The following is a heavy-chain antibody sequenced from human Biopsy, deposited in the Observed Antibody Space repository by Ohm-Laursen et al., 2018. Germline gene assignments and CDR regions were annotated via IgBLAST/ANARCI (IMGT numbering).Heavy chain of an antibody. Sequence: ASVKVSCTASGYTFTAYGISWVRQAPGQGLEWMGWISTYNDDTNIAQKFQGRVSMTTDTSTRTAYMELRSLRSGDTAIYFCARDPGYDFWSGSDPFDIWGQGTLVTVS. J-gene: IGHJ3*02. CDR2: ISTYNDDT. CDR3: ARDPGYDFWSGSDPFDI. V-gene: IGHV1-18*04. CDR1: GYTFTAYG. D-gene: IGHD3-3*01.